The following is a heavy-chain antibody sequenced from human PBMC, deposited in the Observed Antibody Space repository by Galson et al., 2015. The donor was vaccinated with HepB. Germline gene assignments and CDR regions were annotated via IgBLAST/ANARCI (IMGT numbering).Heavy chain of an antibody. Sequence: LRLSCAASGFTFSRYAMTWVRQAPGEGLEWISSITSNGGRTFYTNSVKGRFTISRDNSRNTVVLQLSSLRPEDTAVYYCAKDGIMVSNNPYQLHFWGQGTLVSVSS. CDR3: AKDGIMVSNNPYQLHF. V-gene: IGHV3-23*01. D-gene: IGHD2-8*01. CDR1: GFTFSRYA. CDR2: ITSNGGRT. J-gene: IGHJ4*02.